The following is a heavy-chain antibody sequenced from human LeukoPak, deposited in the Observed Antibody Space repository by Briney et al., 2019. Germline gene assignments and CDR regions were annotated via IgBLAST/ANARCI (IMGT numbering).Heavy chain of an antibody. CDR3: AKDRGKTYYYDSSGYFDY. CDR2: IWYDGSNK. Sequence: GGSLRLSCAASGFTFSSYGLHWVRQAPGKGPEWVAVIWYDGSNKYYADSVKGRFTISRDNSKNTLYLQMNSLRAEDTAVYYCAKDRGKTYYYDSSGYFDYWGQGTLVTVSS. J-gene: IGHJ4*02. V-gene: IGHV3-33*06. D-gene: IGHD3-22*01. CDR1: GFTFSSYG.